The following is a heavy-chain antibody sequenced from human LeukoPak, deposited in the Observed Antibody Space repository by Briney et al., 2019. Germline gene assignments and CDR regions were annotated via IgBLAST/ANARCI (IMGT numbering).Heavy chain of an antibody. CDR3: AGGNGWLIDL. Sequence: PGGSLRLSCAGSGFSFSNYWMNWVRQIPGKGLEWVANIKQDGIEKNYVGSVKGRFTISRDNAKKSLYLQLNSLRGDDTAIYYCAGGNGWLIDLSGQGTLVTVSS. V-gene: IGHV3-7*04. D-gene: IGHD3-22*01. J-gene: IGHJ4*02. CDR2: IKQDGIEK. CDR1: GFSFSNYW.